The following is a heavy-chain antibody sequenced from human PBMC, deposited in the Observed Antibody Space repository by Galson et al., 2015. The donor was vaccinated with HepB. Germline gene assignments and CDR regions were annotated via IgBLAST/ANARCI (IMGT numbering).Heavy chain of an antibody. CDR3: AKGPEPIPMFYFAF. J-gene: IGHJ4*02. Sequence: SLRLSCAASGFTFDNYAMHWVRQVPGRGLEWVSGISWNSGYIDYADSVRGRFTISRDNAKNSLYLQMNSLRDEDTALYYCAKGPEPIPMFYFAFWGQGTLVTASS. V-gene: IGHV3-9*01. CDR2: ISWNSGYI. CDR1: GFTFDNYA. D-gene: IGHD3-10*02.